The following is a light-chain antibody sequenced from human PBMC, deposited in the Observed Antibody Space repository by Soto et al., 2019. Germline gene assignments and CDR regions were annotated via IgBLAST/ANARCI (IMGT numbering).Light chain of an antibody. CDR1: SSDVGGSAY. CDR3: TSSTTGSLYV. Sequence: QSVLTQLPSASVTPGQWVTISCTGTSSDVGGSAYVSWYQQFPGNVPRLLIYKVTNRPSGVSYRFSGSKSGNTASLTISGLQAEDEADYFCTSSTTGSLYVFGTGTKVTVL. CDR2: KVT. V-gene: IGLV2-14*01. J-gene: IGLJ1*01.